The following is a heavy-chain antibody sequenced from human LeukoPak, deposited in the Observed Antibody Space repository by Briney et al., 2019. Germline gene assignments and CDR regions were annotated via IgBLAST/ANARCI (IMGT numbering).Heavy chain of an antibody. D-gene: IGHD2-8*02. CDR1: GGSISSTTYY. CDR2: IYYDGRT. V-gene: IGHV4-39*01. Sequence: SETLSLTCNVSGGSISSTTYYWGWIRQPPGKGLEWIGSIYYDGRTYYNPSLQSRLTISVDTSKNQFSLRLSSVTAADTTVYYCARRVYCTGGACRNWYFDLWGRGTLVTVSS. CDR3: ARRVYCTGGACRNWYFDL. J-gene: IGHJ2*01.